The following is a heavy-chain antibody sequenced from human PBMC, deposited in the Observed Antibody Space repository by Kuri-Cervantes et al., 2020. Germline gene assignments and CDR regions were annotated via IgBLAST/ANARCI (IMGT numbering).Heavy chain of an antibody. J-gene: IGHJ6*03. CDR1: GYSFTSYW. CDR2: IYPGDSDT. D-gene: IGHD3-10*01. Sequence: KVSCKGSGYSFTSYWIGWVRQMPGKGLEWMGIIYPGDSDTRYSPSFQGQVTISADKSISTAYLQWSSLKASDTAMHYCARHRGRDYYYMDVWGKGTTVTVSS. CDR3: ARHRGRDYYYMDV. V-gene: IGHV5-51*01.